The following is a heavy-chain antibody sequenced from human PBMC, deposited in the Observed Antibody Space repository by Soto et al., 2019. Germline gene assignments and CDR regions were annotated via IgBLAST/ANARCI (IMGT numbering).Heavy chain of an antibody. CDR1: GFTFSSYA. D-gene: IGHD2-15*01. CDR3: AKDVGYCSGGSCYDAIDY. CDR2: ISGSGGST. J-gene: IGHJ4*02. V-gene: IGHV3-23*01. Sequence: GGSLRLSCAASGFTFSSYAMHWVRQAPGKGLGWVSAISGSGGSTYYADSVKGRFTISRDNSKNTLYLQMNSLRAEDTAVYYCAKDVGYCSGGSCYDAIDYWGQGTLVTVSS.